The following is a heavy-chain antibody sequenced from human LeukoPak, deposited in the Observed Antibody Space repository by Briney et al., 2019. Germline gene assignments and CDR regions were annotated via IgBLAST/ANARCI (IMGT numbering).Heavy chain of an antibody. CDR2: IYHSGST. Sequence: PSETLSLTCAVSGGSISSSNWWSWVRQPPGKGLEWIGEIYHSGSTNYNPSLKSRVTISVDKSKNQFSLKLSSVTAADTAVYYCARDVLLWFGEGENWFDPWGQGTLVTVSS. D-gene: IGHD3-10*01. V-gene: IGHV4-4*02. CDR3: ARDVLLWFGEGENWFDP. CDR1: GGSISSSNW. J-gene: IGHJ5*02.